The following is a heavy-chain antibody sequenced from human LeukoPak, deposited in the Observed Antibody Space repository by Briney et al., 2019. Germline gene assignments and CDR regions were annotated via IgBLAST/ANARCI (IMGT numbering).Heavy chain of an antibody. CDR1: GFTFSDHY. D-gene: IGHD5/OR15-5a*01. J-gene: IGHJ6*02. Sequence: GGSLRLSCAGSGFTFSDHYIDWVRQAPGKGLEWIGRSRDKTKSYTIEYAASVRGRFTISRDDSKSSVYLQMNSLKTEDTAVYYCGRWSTGRYGMDVWGQGTTVTVSS. CDR2: SRDKTKSYTI. V-gene: IGHV3-72*01. CDR3: GRWSTGRYGMDV.